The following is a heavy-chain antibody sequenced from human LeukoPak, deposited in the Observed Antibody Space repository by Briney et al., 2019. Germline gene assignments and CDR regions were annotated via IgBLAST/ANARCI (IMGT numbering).Heavy chain of an antibody. CDR1: GFTFSNYN. CDR2: ISSSNNYI. J-gene: IGHJ4*02. CDR3: ARRSPNYYFDY. Sequence: KSGGSPRLSCAASGFTFSNYNMNWVRQAPGKGLEWVSSISSSNNYIYYADSVKGRFTISRDNAKNSLYLQMNSLRAEDTAVYYCARRSPNYYFDYWGQGTPVTVSS. V-gene: IGHV3-21*01.